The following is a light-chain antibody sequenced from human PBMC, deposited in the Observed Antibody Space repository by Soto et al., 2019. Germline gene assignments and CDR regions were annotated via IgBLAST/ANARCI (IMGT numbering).Light chain of an antibody. CDR3: SSFTSTNTLVV. Sequence: QSVLTQPASVSGSPGRSITISCTGTNSDIGGYDYVSWYQQHPGKVPKLMIYEVTNRPSGVSDRFSGSKSGNTASLTISGLQAEDEADYYCSSFTSTNTLVVFGGGTQLTVL. CDR1: NSDIGGYDY. CDR2: EVT. V-gene: IGLV2-14*01. J-gene: IGLJ2*01.